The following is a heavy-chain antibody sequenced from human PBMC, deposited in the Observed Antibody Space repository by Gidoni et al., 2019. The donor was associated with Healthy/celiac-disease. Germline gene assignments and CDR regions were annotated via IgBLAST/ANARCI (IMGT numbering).Heavy chain of an antibody. J-gene: IGHJ4*02. CDR3: ARRPGSGWAYYFDY. CDR1: GGSISSSSYY. D-gene: IGHD6-19*01. CDR2: IYYSGST. V-gene: IGHV4-39*01. Sequence: QLQLQESGPGLVKPSETLSLTCTVSGGSISSSSYYWGWIRQPPGKGLEWIGSIYYSGSTYYNPSLKSRVTISVDTSKNQFSLKLSSVTAADTAVYYCARRPGSGWAYYFDYWGQGTLVTVSS.